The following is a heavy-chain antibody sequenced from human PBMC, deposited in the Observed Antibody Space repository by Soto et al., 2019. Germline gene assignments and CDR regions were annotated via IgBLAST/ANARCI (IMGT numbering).Heavy chain of an antibody. D-gene: IGHD2-2*01. Sequence: ESGGGLVQPGGSLRLSCAGSGFTFTTYWMTWVRQAPGKGLEWVATIKQDGSEKYYVDSVKGRFTISRDNAKNSLFLQMNSLRAEDTAVYNCVRCCGRASCPYYIDVWGKGTTVTVSS. CDR3: VRCCGRASCPYYIDV. J-gene: IGHJ6*03. V-gene: IGHV3-7*01. CDR2: IKQDGSEK. CDR1: GFTFTTYW.